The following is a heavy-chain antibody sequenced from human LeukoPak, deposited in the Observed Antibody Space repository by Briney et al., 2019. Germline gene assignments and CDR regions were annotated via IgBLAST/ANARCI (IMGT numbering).Heavy chain of an antibody. CDR3: VKDRDDSGDYVFDS. J-gene: IGHJ4*02. D-gene: IGHD4-17*01. CDR1: GFTFSSYA. V-gene: IGHV3-23*01. Sequence: AGGSLRLSCAASGFTFSSYAMSWVRQAPGKGLEWVSTISGSGGSTYYADSVKGRFTISRDNFQRTLFLQMNTLRADDTALYYCVKDRDDSGDYVFDSWGQGTLVTVSS. CDR2: ISGSGGST.